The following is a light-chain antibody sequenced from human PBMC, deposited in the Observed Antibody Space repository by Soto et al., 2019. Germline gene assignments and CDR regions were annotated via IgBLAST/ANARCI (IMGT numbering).Light chain of an antibody. V-gene: IGLV2-14*01. Sequence: QSVLTQPASVSGSPGQSITISSTGTSSDVDTYKYVSWYQQHPGKAPKLMIYEVSYRPSGVSDRFSGSKSGNTASLTISGLQAEDEADYYCCSYAGSTTRVQFGGGTKLTVL. CDR3: CSYAGSTTRVQ. J-gene: IGLJ2*01. CDR2: EVS. CDR1: SSDVDTYKY.